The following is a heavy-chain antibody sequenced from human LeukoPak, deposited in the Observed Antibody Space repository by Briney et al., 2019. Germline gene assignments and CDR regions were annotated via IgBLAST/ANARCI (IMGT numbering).Heavy chain of an antibody. V-gene: IGHV4-34*01. CDR1: GGSFSGYY. Sequence: SETLSLTCAVYGGSFSGYYWSWIRQPPGKGLEWIGEINHSGSTNYNPSLKSRVTISVDTSKNQFSLKLSSVTAADTAVYYCAREEYSYGYIGWFDPWGQGTLVTVSS. J-gene: IGHJ5*02. CDR2: INHSGST. CDR3: AREEYSYGYIGWFDP. D-gene: IGHD5-18*01.